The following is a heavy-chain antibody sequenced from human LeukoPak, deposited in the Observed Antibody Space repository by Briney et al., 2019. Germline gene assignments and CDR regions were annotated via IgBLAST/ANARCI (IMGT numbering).Heavy chain of an antibody. CDR2: INPNSGNT. J-gene: IGHJ6*03. CDR3: ARDYRGIEAAGKGIYYYYYYMDV. D-gene: IGHD6-13*01. CDR1: GYTFTSYD. V-gene: IGHV1-8*01. Sequence: ASVKVSCKASGYTFTSYDINWVRQATGQGLEWMGCINPNSGNTGYAQKFQGRVTMTRNTSISTAYMELSSLRSEDTAVYYCARDYRGIEAAGKGIYYYYYYMDVWGKGTTVTVSS.